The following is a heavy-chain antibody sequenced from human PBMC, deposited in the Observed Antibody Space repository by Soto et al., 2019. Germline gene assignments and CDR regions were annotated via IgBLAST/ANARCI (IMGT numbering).Heavy chain of an antibody. CDR2: IYSGGST. CDR1: GFTVSSNY. D-gene: IGHD3-10*01. CDR3: ARDQPDMVRGVSYGMDV. Sequence: EVQLVESGGGLIQPGGSLRLSCAASGFTVSSNYMNWVRQAPGKGLEWVSVIYSGGSTYYADSVRGRFTISRDDSKNTLDLQMSSLRAEDTAVYFCARDQPDMVRGVSYGMDVWGQGTTVTVSS. J-gene: IGHJ6*02. V-gene: IGHV3-53*01.